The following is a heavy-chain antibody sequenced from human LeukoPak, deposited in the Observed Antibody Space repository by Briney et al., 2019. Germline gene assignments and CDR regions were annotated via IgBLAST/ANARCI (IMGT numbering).Heavy chain of an antibody. CDR3: ARGKGYSYGYYYYYYMDV. CDR2: INHSGST. Sequence: SETLSLTCAVYGGSFSGYYWSWIRQPPGKGLEWIGEINHSGSTNYNPSLKSRVTISVDTPKNQFSLKLGSVTAADTAVYYCARGKGYSYGYYYYYYMDVWGKGTTVTVSS. CDR1: GGSFSGYY. V-gene: IGHV4-34*01. D-gene: IGHD5-18*01. J-gene: IGHJ6*03.